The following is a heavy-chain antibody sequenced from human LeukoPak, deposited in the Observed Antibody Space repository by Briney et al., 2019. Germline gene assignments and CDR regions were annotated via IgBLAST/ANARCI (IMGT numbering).Heavy chain of an antibody. J-gene: IGHJ2*01. CDR3: AKDGTTVTTQTFDY. Sequence: GGSLRLSCAVSGFTFSRYWMSWVRQAPGKGLEWVAHIKQDGSEKYYVDSVKGRFTISRDNSKNTLYLQMNSLRAEDTAVYYCAKDGTTVTTQTFDYWGRGTLVTVSS. V-gene: IGHV3-7*03. CDR1: GFTFSRYW. CDR2: IKQDGSEK. D-gene: IGHD4-17*01.